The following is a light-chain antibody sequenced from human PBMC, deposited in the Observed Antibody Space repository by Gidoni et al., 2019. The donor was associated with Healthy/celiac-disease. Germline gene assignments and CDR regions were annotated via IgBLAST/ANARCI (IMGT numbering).Light chain of an antibody. CDR2: DVT. V-gene: IGLV2-11*01. J-gene: IGLJ3*02. CDR3: CSYADSYTLV. Sequence: SALTQPPSVSGSPGPSVTIPCTGASSDVGGYNYVSWYQQHQGKAPKVMIYDVTKRPSGVPDRFSGSKSGNTASLTISGLQGEDESDYYCCSYADSYTLVFGGGTKLTVL. CDR1: SSDVGGYNY.